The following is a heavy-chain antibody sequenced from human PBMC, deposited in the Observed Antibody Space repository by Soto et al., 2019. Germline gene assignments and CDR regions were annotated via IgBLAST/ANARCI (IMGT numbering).Heavy chain of an antibody. D-gene: IGHD2-15*01. CDR3: ARGTRGYCSGGSCLNWFDP. J-gene: IGHJ5*02. CDR1: GFTFSSYA. Sequence: GGSLRLSCAASGFTFSSYAMHWVRQAPGKGLEWVAVISYDGSNKYYADSVKGRFTISRDNSKNTLYLQMNSLRAEDTAVYYCARGTRGYCSGGSCLNWFDPWGQGTLVTVSS. V-gene: IGHV3-30-3*01. CDR2: ISYDGSNK.